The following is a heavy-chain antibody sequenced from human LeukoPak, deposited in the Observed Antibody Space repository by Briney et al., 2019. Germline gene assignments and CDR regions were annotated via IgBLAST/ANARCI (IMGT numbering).Heavy chain of an antibody. J-gene: IGHJ5*02. CDR3: ARDYYDSSGYLRFDP. D-gene: IGHD3-22*01. CDR1: GYTFTGYY. CDR2: INPNSGGT. V-gene: IGHV1-2*02. Sequence: ASVKVSCKASGYTFTGYYMHWVRQAPGQGLEWMGWINPNSGGTDYAQKFQGRVTMTRDTSISTAYMEVSRLRSDDTAVYYCARDYYDSSGYLRFDPWGQGTLVTV.